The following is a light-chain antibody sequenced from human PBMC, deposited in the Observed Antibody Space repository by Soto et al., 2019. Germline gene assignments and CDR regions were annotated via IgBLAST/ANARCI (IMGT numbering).Light chain of an antibody. CDR2: EVS. CDR3: SSYTISSTPWV. V-gene: IGLV2-14*01. CDR1: SSDVGGYNY. J-gene: IGLJ3*02. Sequence: QSALTQPASVSGSPGQTITISCTGTSSDVGGYNYVSWYQQHPGKAPKLMIYEVSNRPSGVSNRFSGSKSGNTASLTISGLQAEEEADYYCSSYTISSTPWVFGGGTQLTVL.